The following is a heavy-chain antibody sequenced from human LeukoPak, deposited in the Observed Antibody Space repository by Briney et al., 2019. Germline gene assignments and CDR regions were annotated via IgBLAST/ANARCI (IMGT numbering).Heavy chain of an antibody. V-gene: IGHV1-69*05. D-gene: IGHD3-3*02. Sequence: SVKVSCKASGGTFSSSAISWVRQAPGQGLEWMGGIIPIFGTANYAQKFQGRVTITTDESTSTAYMELSSLRSEDTAVYYCARDPPISGQPWFDPWGQGTLVTVSS. CDR3: ARDPPISGQPWFDP. CDR2: IIPIFGTA. J-gene: IGHJ5*02. CDR1: GGTFSSSA.